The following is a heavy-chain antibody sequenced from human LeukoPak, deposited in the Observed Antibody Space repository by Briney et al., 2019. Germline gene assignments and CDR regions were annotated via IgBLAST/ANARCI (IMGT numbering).Heavy chain of an antibody. J-gene: IGHJ6*03. Sequence: SETLSHTCTVSGGSISSYYWSWIRQPAGKGLEWIGRIYTSGSTNYNPSLKSRVTISVDKSKNQFSLKLSSVTAADTAVYYCASSAAGYYYYYMVVWGKGTTVTVSS. CDR1: GGSISSYY. CDR2: IYTSGST. D-gene: IGHD6-13*01. V-gene: IGHV4-4*07. CDR3: ASSAAGYYYYYMVV.